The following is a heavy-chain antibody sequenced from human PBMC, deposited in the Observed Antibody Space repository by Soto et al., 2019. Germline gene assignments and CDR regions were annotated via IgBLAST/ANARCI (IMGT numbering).Heavy chain of an antibody. V-gene: IGHV4-30-4*01. CDR3: ARAGYILTGYYIGPLDY. Sequence: SETLSLTCTVSGGSISSGDYYWSWIRQPPGKGLEWIGYIYYSGSTYYNPSLKSRVTISVDTSKNQFSLKLSSVTAADTAVYYWARAGYILTGYYIGPLDYWGQGTLVTVSS. CDR2: IYYSGST. CDR1: GGSISSGDYY. D-gene: IGHD3-9*01. J-gene: IGHJ4*02.